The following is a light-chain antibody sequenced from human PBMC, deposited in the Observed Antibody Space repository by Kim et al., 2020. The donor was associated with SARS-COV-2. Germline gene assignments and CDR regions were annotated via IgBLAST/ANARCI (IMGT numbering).Light chain of an antibody. Sequence: DIQMTQSPSAISASVGDTVTITCRANQGISNYLAWFQQRPGKVPKRLIYVVSSLQSGVPSRFAGSVSGSEFTLTISSLQPEDVATYYCLQHNLYPWTFGQGTKVDIK. CDR2: VVS. CDR3: LQHNLYPWT. J-gene: IGKJ1*01. V-gene: IGKV1-17*03. CDR1: QGISNY.